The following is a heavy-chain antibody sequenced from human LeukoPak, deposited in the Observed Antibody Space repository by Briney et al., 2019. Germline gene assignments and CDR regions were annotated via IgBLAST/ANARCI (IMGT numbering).Heavy chain of an antibody. J-gene: IGHJ3*02. CDR2: IWYDGNK. V-gene: IGHV3-33*06. CDR3: AKEISLNDAFDI. D-gene: IGHD2-15*01. Sequence: GRSLRLSCAASGFTFSSYGMHWVRQAPGKGLEWVAIIWYDGNKYYADSVKGLFTISRDNSKNTLYLQINSLRAEDTAMYYCAKEISLNDAFDIWGQGTMVTVSS. CDR1: GFTFSSYG.